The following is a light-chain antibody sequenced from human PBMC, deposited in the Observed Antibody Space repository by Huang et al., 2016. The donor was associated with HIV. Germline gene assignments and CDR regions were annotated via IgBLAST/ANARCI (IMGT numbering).Light chain of an antibody. V-gene: IGKV4-1*01. CDR3: QQYYASPQT. Sequence: DIVMAQSPRSLAVSLGERATLTCTSSQSLFSTSTNKDYLAWFQRKPGQPPKLCLFWSSTREVGVPDRFSGSGSGTHFTLTIGILEADDAAIYYCQQYYASPQTFGHGTRV. J-gene: IGKJ1*01. CDR2: WSS. CDR1: QSLFSTSTNKDY.